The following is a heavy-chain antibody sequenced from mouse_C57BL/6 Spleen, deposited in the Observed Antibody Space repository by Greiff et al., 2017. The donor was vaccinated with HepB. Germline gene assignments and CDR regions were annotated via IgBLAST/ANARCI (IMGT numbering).Heavy chain of an antibody. V-gene: IGHV1-39*01. CDR1: GYSFTDYN. J-gene: IGHJ1*03. Sequence: VQLKQSGPELVKPGASVKISCKASGYSFTDYNMNWVKQSNGKSLEWIGVINPKYGTTSYNQKFKGKATFTVDQSSSTAYMQLNSLTSEDSAVYYCARERGWLLRMNGFGVWGTGTTVTVSS. CDR2: INPKYGTT. D-gene: IGHD2-3*01. CDR3: ARERGWLLRMNGFGV.